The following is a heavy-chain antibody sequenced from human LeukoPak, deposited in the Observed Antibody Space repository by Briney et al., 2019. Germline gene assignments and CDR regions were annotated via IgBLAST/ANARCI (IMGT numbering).Heavy chain of an antibody. J-gene: IGHJ6*03. CDR2: ISAYNGNT. V-gene: IGHV1-18*01. Sequence: GASVKVSCKASGYTFTSYGISWVRQAPGQGLEWMGWISAYNGNTNYAQKFQGRVTITTDESTSTAYMELSSLRSEDTAVYYCAKEMNWNYVGYYYYYMDVWGKGTTVTVSS. CDR1: GYTFTSYG. CDR3: AKEMNWNYVGYYYYYMDV. D-gene: IGHD1-7*01.